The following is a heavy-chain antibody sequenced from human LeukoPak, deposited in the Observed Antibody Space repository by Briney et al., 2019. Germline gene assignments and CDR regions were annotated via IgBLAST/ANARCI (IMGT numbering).Heavy chain of an antibody. D-gene: IGHD3-10*01. V-gene: IGHV3-15*01. J-gene: IGHJ6*02. CDR1: GFTFSNAW. CDR2: IKSKTDGGTT. CDR3: TTDLPRGGSGTHLSAYYYGMDV. Sequence: GGSLRLSCAASGFTFSNAWMSWVRQAPGKGREWVGRIKSKTDGGTTDYAAPVKGRFTISRDDSKNTLYLQMNSLKTEDTAVYYCTTDLPRGGSGTHLSAYYYGMDVWGQGTTVTVSS.